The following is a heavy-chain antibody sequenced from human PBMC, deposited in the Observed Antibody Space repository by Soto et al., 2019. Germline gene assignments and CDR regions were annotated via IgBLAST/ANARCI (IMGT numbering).Heavy chain of an antibody. J-gene: IGHJ4*02. Sequence: SETLSLTCTVSGGSISSSSYYWGWIRQPPGKGQEWIGSIYYSGSTYYNPSLKSRVTISVDTSKNQFSLKLSSVTAADTAVYYCAILWTWESYYDILTGYYIPTPLFDYWGQGTLVT. CDR1: GGSISSSSYY. V-gene: IGHV4-39*01. D-gene: IGHD3-9*01. CDR3: AILWTWESYYDILTGYYIPTPLFDY. CDR2: IYYSGST.